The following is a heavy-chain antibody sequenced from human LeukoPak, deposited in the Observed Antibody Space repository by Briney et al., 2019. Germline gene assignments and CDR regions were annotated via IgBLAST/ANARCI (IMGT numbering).Heavy chain of an antibody. D-gene: IGHD2-2*01. CDR3: ARYAAAYCSSTSCYQAPGGLDV. CDR1: GGSFSGYY. CDR2: INHSGST. V-gene: IGHV4-34*01. Sequence: KASETLSLTCAVYGGSFSGYYWSWIRQPPGKGLEWIGEINHSGSTNYNPSLKSRVTMSVDTSKNQFSLKLSSVTAADTAVYYCARYAAAYCSSTSCYQAPGGLDVWGKGTTVTVSS. J-gene: IGHJ6*04.